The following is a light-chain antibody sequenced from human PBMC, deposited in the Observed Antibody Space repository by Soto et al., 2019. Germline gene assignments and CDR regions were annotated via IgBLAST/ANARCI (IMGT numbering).Light chain of an antibody. Sequence: DIPLTQSPSSLSASVGDRVTITCRASQGITNFLAWYQQKPGKVPKVLIFGASTLQSGVPSRFSGSGSGTDFTLTISSLQPEDVATYYCHNYNSVPFTFGPGTKVVI. V-gene: IGKV1-27*01. J-gene: IGKJ3*01. CDR3: HNYNSVPFT. CDR1: QGITNF. CDR2: GAS.